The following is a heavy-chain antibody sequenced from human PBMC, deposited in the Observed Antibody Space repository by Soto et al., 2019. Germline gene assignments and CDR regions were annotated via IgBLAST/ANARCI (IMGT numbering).Heavy chain of an antibody. CDR2: ISYDGSNK. CDR3: ARGAYDSSGYYFSDSYWHFDL. J-gene: IGHJ2*01. CDR1: GFTFSSYA. V-gene: IGHV3-30-3*01. D-gene: IGHD3-22*01. Sequence: QVQLVESGGGVVQPGRSLRLSCAASGFTFSSYAMHWVRQAPGKGLEWVAVISYDGSNKYYADSVKGRFTISRDNSKNTLYLQMNSLRAEDTAVYYCARGAYDSSGYYFSDSYWHFDLWGRGTLVTVSS.